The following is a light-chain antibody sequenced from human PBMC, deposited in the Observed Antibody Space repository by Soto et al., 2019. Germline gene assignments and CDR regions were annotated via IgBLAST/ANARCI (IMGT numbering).Light chain of an antibody. CDR2: EVS. CDR3: SSHSISTPLDYV. V-gene: IGLV2-14*01. J-gene: IGLJ1*01. CDR1: SSDVGVHNY. Sequence: QSVLTQPASVSGSPGQSVSISCTGTSSDVGVHNYVSWYQQHPDKAPKLIISEVSNRPSGISNRFSGSKSGNTASLTISELQAEDEADYYCSSHSISTPLDYVFGTGTKVNVL.